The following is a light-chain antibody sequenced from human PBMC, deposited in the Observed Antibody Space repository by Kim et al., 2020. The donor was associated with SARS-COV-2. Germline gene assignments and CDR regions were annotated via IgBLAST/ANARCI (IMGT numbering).Light chain of an antibody. V-gene: IGKV3-15*01. Sequence: YPGQRAPRSCRASQSVSSNLAWYQQKPGQAPRLLIYGASTRATGIPARFSGSGSGTEFTLTISSLQSEDFAVYYCQQYNNWPPLTFGGGTKVDIK. J-gene: IGKJ4*01. CDR1: QSVSSN. CDR2: GAS. CDR3: QQYNNWPPLT.